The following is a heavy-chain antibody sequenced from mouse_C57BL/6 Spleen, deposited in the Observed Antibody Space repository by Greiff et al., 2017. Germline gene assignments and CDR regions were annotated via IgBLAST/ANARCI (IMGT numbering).Heavy chain of an antibody. D-gene: IGHD3-2*02. J-gene: IGHJ4*01. CDR2: LNPNNGGT. Sequence: EVQLQQSGPELVKPGASVKISCKASGYTFTDYYMNWVKQSHGKSLEWIGDLNPNNGGTSYNQKFKGKATLTVDKSSSTAYMELRSLTSEDSAVYYCAREPYSSGYGYYYAMDYWGQGTSVTVSS. CDR3: AREPYSSGYGYYYAMDY. CDR1: GYTFTDYY. V-gene: IGHV1-26*01.